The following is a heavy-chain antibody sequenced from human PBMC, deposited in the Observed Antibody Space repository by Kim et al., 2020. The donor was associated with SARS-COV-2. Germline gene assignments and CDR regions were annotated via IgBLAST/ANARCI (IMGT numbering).Heavy chain of an antibody. V-gene: IGHV4-59*13. Sequence: SETLSLTCTVSGGSISSYYWSWIRQPPGKGLEWIGYIYYSGSTNYNPSLKSRVTISVDTSKNQFSLKLSSVTAADTAVYYCAREGSGYGADYWGQGTLVTVSS. D-gene: IGHD3-3*01. J-gene: IGHJ4*02. CDR3: AREGSGYGADY. CDR1: GGSISSYY. CDR2: IYYSGST.